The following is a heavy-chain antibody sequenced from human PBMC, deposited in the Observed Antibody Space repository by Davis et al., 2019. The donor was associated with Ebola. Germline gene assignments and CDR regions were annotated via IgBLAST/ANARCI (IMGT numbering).Heavy chain of an antibody. CDR2: IYYSGST. D-gene: IGHD3-9*01. V-gene: IGHV4-59*01. J-gene: IGHJ4*02. Sequence: GSLRLSCAVYGGSFSGYYWSWIRQPPGKGLEWIGYIYYSGSTNYNPSLKSRVTISVDTSKNQFSLKLSSVTAADTAVYYCARGAYDILTGYPDYWGQGTLVTVSS. CDR3: ARGAYDILTGYPDY. CDR1: GGSFSGYY.